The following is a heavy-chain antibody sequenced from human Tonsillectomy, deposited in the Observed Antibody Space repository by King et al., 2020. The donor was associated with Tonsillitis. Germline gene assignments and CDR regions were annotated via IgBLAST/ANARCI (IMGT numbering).Heavy chain of an antibody. D-gene: IGHD3-22*01. Sequence: VQLVESGGGVVQPGRSLRLSCAASGFTFSDYAMHLVRQAPGKGLQWVAVISNDGTNKYYADSVKGRFTISRDNSKNSLYLQMNSLRAEDTSVYFCANYYDSSSYSGFDYWGQGTLVSVSS. CDR3: ANYYDSSSYSGFDY. CDR1: GFTFSDYA. J-gene: IGHJ4*02. V-gene: IGHV3-30-3*01. CDR2: ISNDGTNK.